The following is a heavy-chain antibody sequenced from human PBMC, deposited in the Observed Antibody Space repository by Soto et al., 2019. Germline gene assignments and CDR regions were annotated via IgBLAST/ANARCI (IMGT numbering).Heavy chain of an antibody. Sequence: SVKVSCKASGYTFTSYDINWVRQATVQGLEWMGWMNPNSGNTGYAQKFQGRVTMTRNTSISTAYMELSSLRSEETAVYYCARVYRYYDILTGYYYYYYGMDVWGQGTTVTVSS. CDR2: MNPNSGNT. V-gene: IGHV1-8*01. J-gene: IGHJ6*02. CDR3: ARVYRYYDILTGYYYYYYGMDV. CDR1: GYTFTSYD. D-gene: IGHD3-9*01.